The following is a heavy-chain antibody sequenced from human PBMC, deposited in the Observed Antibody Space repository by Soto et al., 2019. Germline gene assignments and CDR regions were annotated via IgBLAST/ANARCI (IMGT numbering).Heavy chain of an antibody. Sequence: ASVKVSCKASGYTFTGYYMHWVRQAPGQGLEWMGWINPNSGGTNYAQKFQGRVTMTRDTSISTAYMELSRLRSDDTAVYYCARAARYSSSWYYYYYGMDVWGQGTTVTVSS. CDR2: INPNSGGT. J-gene: IGHJ6*02. CDR3: ARAARYSSSWYYYYYGMDV. CDR1: GYTFTGYY. V-gene: IGHV1-2*02. D-gene: IGHD6-13*01.